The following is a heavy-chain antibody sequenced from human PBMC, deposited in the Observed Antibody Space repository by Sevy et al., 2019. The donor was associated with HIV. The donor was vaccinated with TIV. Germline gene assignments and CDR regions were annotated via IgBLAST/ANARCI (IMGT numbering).Heavy chain of an antibody. CDR3: AKEGGGYNYESSGLLDN. J-gene: IGHJ4*02. CDR1: GFTFRTYA. CDR2: ISGSGAST. D-gene: IGHD3-22*01. V-gene: IGHV3-23*01. Sequence: GGSLRLSCAASGFTFRTYAMTWVRQAPGKGLDWVSAISGSGASTYYADSVKGRFTISRDNSKNTQYLQMNSLRAEDTAVYYCAKEGGGYNYESSGLLDNWGQGTLVTVSS.